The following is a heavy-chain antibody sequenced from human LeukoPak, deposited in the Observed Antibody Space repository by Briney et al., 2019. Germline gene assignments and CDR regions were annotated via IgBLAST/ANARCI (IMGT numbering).Heavy chain of an antibody. Sequence: SETLSLTCTVSGGSISSSSYYWGWIRQPPGKGLEWIGGIHYSGTTYYNPSLKSRVTIFVDTSKNQFSLRLSSVTAADTAVYYCARHFGPGPRAWSGLNWFDPWGQGTLVTVSS. V-gene: IGHV4-39*01. CDR1: GGSISSSSYY. D-gene: IGHD3-3*01. J-gene: IGHJ5*02. CDR2: IHYSGTT. CDR3: ARHFGPGPRAWSGLNWFDP.